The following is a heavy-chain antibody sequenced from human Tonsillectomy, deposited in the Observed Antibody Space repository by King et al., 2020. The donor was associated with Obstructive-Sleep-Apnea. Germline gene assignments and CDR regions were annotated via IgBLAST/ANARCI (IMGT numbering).Heavy chain of an antibody. CDR2: ISSSSSTI. CDR1: GFTFSSYS. D-gene: IGHD6-13*01. V-gene: IGHV3-48*04. CDR3: ARGERDSSSWYRYYYYGMDV. J-gene: IGHJ6*02. Sequence: VQLVESGGGLVQPGGSLRLSCAASGFTFSSYSMNWVRQAPGKGLEWVSYISSSSSTIYYADSVKGRFTISRDNAKNSLYLQMNSLRAEDTAVYYCARGERDSSSWYRYYYYGMDVWGQGTTVTVSS.